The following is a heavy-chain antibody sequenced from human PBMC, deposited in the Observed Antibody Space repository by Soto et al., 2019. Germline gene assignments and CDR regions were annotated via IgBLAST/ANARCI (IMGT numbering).Heavy chain of an antibody. V-gene: IGHV3-53*04. CDR2: IYGGGGT. J-gene: IGHJ6*02. CDR3: ATHSASYPPLYYYYGMDV. D-gene: IGHD1-26*01. Sequence: VQLVESGGGLVQPGGSLRLFCAASGFTVSTPYMNWVRQAPGKGLEWVSVIYGGGGTYYADSVKGRFTISRHNSNNTLSLQMNSLRPEDTAIYYCATHSASYPPLYYYYGMDVWGQGTTVTFSS. CDR1: GFTVSTPY.